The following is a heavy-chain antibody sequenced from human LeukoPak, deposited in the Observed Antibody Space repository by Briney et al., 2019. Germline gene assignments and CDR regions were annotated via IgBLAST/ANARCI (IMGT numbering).Heavy chain of an antibody. CDR3: AAAIGYCSSTSCYGDAFDI. CDR2: IVVGSGNT. CDR1: GFTFTSSA. Sequence: ASVKVSCKASGFTFTSSAMQWVRQARGQRLEWIVWIVVGSGNTNYAQKFQERVTITRDMSTSTAYMELSSLRSEDTAVYYCAAAIGYCSSTSCYGDAFDIWGQGTMVTVSS. D-gene: IGHD2-2*01. J-gene: IGHJ3*02. V-gene: IGHV1-58*02.